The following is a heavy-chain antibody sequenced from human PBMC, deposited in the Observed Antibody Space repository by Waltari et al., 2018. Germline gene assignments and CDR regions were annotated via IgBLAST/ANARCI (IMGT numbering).Heavy chain of an antibody. CDR1: GYTFTSSG. D-gene: IGHD3-22*01. CDR2: ISAYNGNT. Sequence: QVQLVQSGAEVKKPGASVKVSCKASGYTFTSSGISWVRQAPGQGLEWMGWISAYNGNTNYAQKLQGRVTMTTDTSTSTAYMELRSLRSDDTAVYYCARDTFYYYDSSGYYYFDYWGQGTLVTVSS. V-gene: IGHV1-18*01. J-gene: IGHJ4*02. CDR3: ARDTFYYYDSSGYYYFDY.